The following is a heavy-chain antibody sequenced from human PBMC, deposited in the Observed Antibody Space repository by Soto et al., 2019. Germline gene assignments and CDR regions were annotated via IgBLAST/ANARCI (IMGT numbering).Heavy chain of an antibody. CDR3: ARDRITIFGVVIADYYGMDV. D-gene: IGHD3-3*01. CDR2: INHSGST. Sequence: SETLSLTCAVYGGSFSGYYWSWIRQPPGKGLEWIGEINHSGSTNYNPSLKSRVTISVDTSKNQFSLKLSSVTAADTAVYYCARDRITIFGVVIADYYGMDVWGQGTPVTVSS. J-gene: IGHJ6*02. CDR1: GGSFSGYY. V-gene: IGHV4-34*01.